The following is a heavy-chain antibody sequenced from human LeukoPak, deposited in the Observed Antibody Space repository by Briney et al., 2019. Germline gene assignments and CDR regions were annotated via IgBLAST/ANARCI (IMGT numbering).Heavy chain of an antibody. CDR1: GGSISSSSYY. V-gene: IGHV4-39*01. J-gene: IGHJ4*02. CDR2: IYYSGGT. Sequence: SETLSLTCTVSGGSISSSSYYWGWIRQPPGKGLEWIGSIYYSGGTYYNPSLKSRVTISVDTSKNQFSLKLSSVTAADTAVYYCASRKSYDILTGYYFDYWGQGTLVTVSS. CDR3: ASRKSYDILTGYYFDY. D-gene: IGHD3-9*01.